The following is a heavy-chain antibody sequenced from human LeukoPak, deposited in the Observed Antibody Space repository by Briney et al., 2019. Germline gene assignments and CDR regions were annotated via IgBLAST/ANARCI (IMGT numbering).Heavy chain of an antibody. CDR1: GLTFSSYG. CDR3: AKNVLGSGSYSWYFDL. CDR2: STGSGGTT. D-gene: IGHD1-26*01. J-gene: IGHJ2*01. V-gene: IGHV3-23*01. Sequence: GGSLRLSCAASGLTFSSYGLSWVRQAPAKGLEWVSSSTGSGGTTHADSVRGRFTIPRDNSKSTLYLQMNSLRVEDTAVYYCAKNVLGSGSYSWYFDLWGRGTLVTVSS.